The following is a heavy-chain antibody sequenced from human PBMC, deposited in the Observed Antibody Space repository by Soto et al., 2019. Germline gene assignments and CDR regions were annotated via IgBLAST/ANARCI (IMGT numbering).Heavy chain of an antibody. V-gene: IGHV3-30*04. Sequence: QVQLVESGGGVVQPGKSLRLSCAASGFTLSYFAMHWVRQAPGKGLEWVAVTSSDGSKEYYADSVKGRFTISRDNSKNTLYLQMNSLRAGDTAVFYCARAEYTSGWYFMGIDYWGQGTLVTVSS. J-gene: IGHJ4*02. CDR1: GFTLSYFA. D-gene: IGHD6-19*01. CDR2: TSSDGSKE. CDR3: ARAEYTSGWYFMGIDY.